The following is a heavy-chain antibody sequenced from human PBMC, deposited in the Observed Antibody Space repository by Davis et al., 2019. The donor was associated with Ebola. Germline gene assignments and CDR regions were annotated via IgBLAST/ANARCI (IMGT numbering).Heavy chain of an antibody. CDR3: AIGITVGGIGLDS. J-gene: IGHJ4*02. CDR2: IDPSDSIT. V-gene: IGHV5-10-1*01. D-gene: IGHD3-16*01. Sequence: GESLKISCKGSGYSFTTYWINWARQMSGKGLEWMGRIDPSDSITHYSPSFQGHVTISADKSITTAYLEWNSLKTSDTAKYYCAIGITVGGIGLDSWGQGTLVTVSS. CDR1: GYSFTTYW.